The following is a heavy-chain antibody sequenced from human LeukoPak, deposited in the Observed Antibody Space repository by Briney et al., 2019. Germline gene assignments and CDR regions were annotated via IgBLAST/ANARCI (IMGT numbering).Heavy chain of an antibody. D-gene: IGHD3-22*01. CDR2: IYHTGSA. V-gene: IGHV4-38-2*02. CDR3: ARVHEYYYGSGGTDNAEYFQY. CDR1: GYSINSGYY. J-gene: IGHJ1*01. Sequence: SETLSLACTVSGYSINSGYYWGWIRQPPGKGLEWIGTIYHTGSAYYNPSLERRVTISVDTSKNQFSLKLSSVTAADTAVYYCARVHEYYYGSGGTDNAEYFQYWGQGTLVTVSS.